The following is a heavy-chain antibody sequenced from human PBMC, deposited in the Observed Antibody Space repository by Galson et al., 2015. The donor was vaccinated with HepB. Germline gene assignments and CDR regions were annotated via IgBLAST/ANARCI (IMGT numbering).Heavy chain of an antibody. J-gene: IGHJ4*02. V-gene: IGHV3-30-3*01. D-gene: IGHD6-13*01. CDR2: ISYDGSNK. CDR1: GFTFSSYA. Sequence: FLRLSCEASGFTFSSYAMHWIRQAPGMGLVWAALISYDGSNKYYADSEKGRFTIPRVNSKTTLYLQMSSLRAEDTAVYYCARVCRSSSIYSFHYWGQGTLVTVSS. CDR3: ARVCRSSSIYSFHY.